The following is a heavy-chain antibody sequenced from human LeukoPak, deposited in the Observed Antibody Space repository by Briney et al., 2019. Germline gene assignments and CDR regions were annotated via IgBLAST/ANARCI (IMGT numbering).Heavy chain of an antibody. CDR3: ARDSGSYYAFDY. Sequence: GSLRLSCAASGFTFSTYSMNWVRQAPGKGLEWVSSISSGSGYIYYADSVKGRFTISRDNAKNSLYLQMNSLRAEDTAVYYCARDSGSYYAFDYWGQGTLVTVSS. CDR1: GFTFSTYS. J-gene: IGHJ4*02. V-gene: IGHV3-21*01. CDR2: ISSGSGYI. D-gene: IGHD1-26*01.